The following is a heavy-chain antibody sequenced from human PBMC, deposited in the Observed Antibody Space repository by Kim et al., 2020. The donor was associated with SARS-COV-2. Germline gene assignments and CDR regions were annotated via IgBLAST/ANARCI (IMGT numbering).Heavy chain of an antibody. CDR1: GGSFSGYY. V-gene: IGHV4-34*01. CDR2: INHSGST. D-gene: IGHD5-12*01. Sequence: SETLSLTCAVSGGSFSGYYWSWIRQPPGKGLEWIGEINHSGSTNYNPSLKSRVTISVDTSKNQFSLKLSSVTAADTAVYYCARGKGLRRTYDCWGQGTLVTVSS. CDR3: ARGKGLRRTYDC. J-gene: IGHJ4*02.